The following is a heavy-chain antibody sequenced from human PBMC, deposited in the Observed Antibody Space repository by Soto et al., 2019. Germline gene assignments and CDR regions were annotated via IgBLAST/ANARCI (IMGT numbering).Heavy chain of an antibody. Sequence: QVQLQESGPRLVKPSGTLSLTCAVYGGSLSSCNWWSWVRQPPGKGLEWIGEIYRYGSTSYNPSLKSRVTIAVDKSKNQISLKMTSLTAADTAVYFCSGGGRPGQIDWFGPWGQGILVTVSS. CDR3: SGGGRPGQIDWFGP. D-gene: IGHD2-21*01. J-gene: IGHJ5*02. CDR1: GGSLSSCNW. V-gene: IGHV4-4*02. CDR2: IYRYGST.